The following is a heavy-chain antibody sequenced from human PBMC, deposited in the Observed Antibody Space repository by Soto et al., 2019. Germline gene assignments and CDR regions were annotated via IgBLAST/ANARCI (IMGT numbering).Heavy chain of an antibody. V-gene: IGHV1-8*01. Sequence: QVELVQSGAEVKKPGASVKVSCQASEDTFTHYDINWVRQATGQGLEWMGLMNPNTGNTDYAHKFQRRVTMTRDTSTRTVYMELSSLRSDDTAVYYCVRRVASGHQSWFDPWGQGTLVTVSS. J-gene: IGHJ5*02. CDR3: VRRVASGHQSWFDP. CDR2: MNPNTGNT. D-gene: IGHD2-21*01. CDR1: EDTFTHYD.